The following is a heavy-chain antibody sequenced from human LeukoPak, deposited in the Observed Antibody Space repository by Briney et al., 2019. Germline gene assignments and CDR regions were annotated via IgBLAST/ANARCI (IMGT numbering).Heavy chain of an antibody. Sequence: SETLSLTCAVYGGSFSVYYWSWIRQPPGKGLEWIGDINHSGTTNYNSSLKSRVTVSVDTSKNQFSLKLSSVTAADRAVYYCARRYSGSYGLYSHHSMDVWGKGTTVTISS. CDR2: INHSGTT. V-gene: IGHV4-34*01. CDR3: ARRYSGSYGLYSHHSMDV. CDR1: GGSFSVYY. D-gene: IGHD1-26*01. J-gene: IGHJ6*03.